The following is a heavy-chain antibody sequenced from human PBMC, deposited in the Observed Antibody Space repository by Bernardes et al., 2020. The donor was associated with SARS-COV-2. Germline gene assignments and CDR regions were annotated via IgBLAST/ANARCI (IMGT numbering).Heavy chain of an antibody. CDR2: ISGSGEST. CDR3: AKVRSYDFRRASYDYYYYYAMDV. J-gene: IGHJ6*02. D-gene: IGHD3-3*01. Sequence: GSLRLSCTNSGFSFSSYAMSWVRQAPGKGLEWVASISGSGESTEYADSVKGRFTISRDNSRNSLYLQMNSLRAEDTAVYYCAKVRSYDFRRASYDYYYYYAMDVWGLGTTVTVSS. CDR1: GFSFSSYA. V-gene: IGHV3-23*01.